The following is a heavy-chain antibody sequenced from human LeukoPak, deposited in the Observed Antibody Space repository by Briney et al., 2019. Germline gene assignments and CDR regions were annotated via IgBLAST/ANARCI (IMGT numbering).Heavy chain of an antibody. Sequence: ASVKVSCKASGGTFSSYAISWVRQAPGQGLEWMGGIIPIFGTANYAQKFQGRVTITADESTSTAYMELSSLRSEDTAVYYCAREGGGYSYGYPFDYWGQGTLVTVSS. CDR1: GGTFSSYA. CDR3: AREGGGYSYGYPFDY. V-gene: IGHV1-69*13. J-gene: IGHJ4*02. D-gene: IGHD5-18*01. CDR2: IIPIFGTA.